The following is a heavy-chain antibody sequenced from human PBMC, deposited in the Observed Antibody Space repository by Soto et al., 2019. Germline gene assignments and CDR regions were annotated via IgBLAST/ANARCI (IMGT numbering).Heavy chain of an antibody. V-gene: IGHV4-39*01. CDR1: GGSISSSSYY. Sequence: PSETLFLTCTVSGGSISSSSYYWGWLRQPPGKGLEWIGSIYYSGSTYYNPSLKSRVTISVDTSKNQFSLKLSSVTAADTAVYYCARLYSSSWYVLLDPSGWFDPWGQGTPVTVSS. CDR2: IYYSGST. CDR3: ARLYSSSWYVLLDPSGWFDP. D-gene: IGHD6-13*01. J-gene: IGHJ5*02.